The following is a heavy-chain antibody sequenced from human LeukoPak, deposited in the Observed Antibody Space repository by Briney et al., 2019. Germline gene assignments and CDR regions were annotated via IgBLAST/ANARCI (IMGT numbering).Heavy chain of an antibody. D-gene: IGHD3-22*01. CDR1: GGSVSSGSYY. V-gene: IGHV4-61*01. Sequence: SETLSLTCTVSGGSVSSGSYYWSWIRQPPGKGLEWIGYIYYSGSTNYNPSLKSRVTISVDTSKNQFSLKLSSVTAADTAVYYCACGPLNYYDSSGYLVDWGQGTLVTVSS. CDR3: ACGPLNYYDSSGYLVD. CDR2: IYYSGST. J-gene: IGHJ4*02.